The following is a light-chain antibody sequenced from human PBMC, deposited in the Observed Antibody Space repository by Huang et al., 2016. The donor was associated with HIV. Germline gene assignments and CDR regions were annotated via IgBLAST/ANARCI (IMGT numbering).Light chain of an antibody. V-gene: IGKV3-15*01. CDR3: QQYNNWPPEYT. J-gene: IGKJ2*01. Sequence: EIVMTQSPDTLSVSPGERATLSCRACQSINSNLAWYQQKPGQAPRLLIYGASTRATCLTARFSGSGSGTKFTLSISSLQSEDFAVYYCQQYNNWPPEYTFGQGTKLEIK. CDR1: QSINSN. CDR2: GAS.